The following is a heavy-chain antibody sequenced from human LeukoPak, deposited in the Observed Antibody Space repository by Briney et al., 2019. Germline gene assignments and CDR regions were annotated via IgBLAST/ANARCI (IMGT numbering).Heavy chain of an antibody. CDR2: ISAYNGNT. Sequence: GASVKVSCKASGYTFTSYGISWVRQAPGQGLEWMGWISAYNGNTNYAQKLQGRVTMTTDTSTSTAYMELRSLRSDDTAVYYCARNGDGYNYLSYYYYMDVWGQGTLVTVSS. V-gene: IGHV1-18*01. CDR3: ARNGDGYNYLSYYYYMDV. CDR1: GYTFTSYG. J-gene: IGHJ6*03. D-gene: IGHD5-24*01.